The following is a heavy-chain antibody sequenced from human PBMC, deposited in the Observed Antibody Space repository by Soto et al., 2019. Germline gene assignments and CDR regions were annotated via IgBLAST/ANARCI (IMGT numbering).Heavy chain of an antibody. CDR3: AGEAFDS. CDR2: VSSDGSNQ. CDR1: GFTFSNYA. J-gene: IGHJ4*02. Sequence: QVQLVESGGGVVQPGRSLRLSCAASGFTFSNYAMHWVRQAPGKGLEWVAVVSSDGSNQYCAVSVKGRFTISRDNSKNTLYLQMNSLRTEDTAICYCAGEAFDSWGQGTLVAVSS. V-gene: IGHV3-30-3*01.